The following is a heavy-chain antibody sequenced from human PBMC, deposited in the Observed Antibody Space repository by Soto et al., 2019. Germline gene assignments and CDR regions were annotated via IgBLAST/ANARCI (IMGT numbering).Heavy chain of an antibody. CDR3: ARDNYAPSNHYFYTWCDP. D-gene: IGHD2-2*01. CDR2: ITFSGST. CDR1: GGSINSDY. Sequence: SGTLSLTCSVSGGSINSDYWSWIRQSLRKGLEWIGYITFSGSTNYNPTFRSRVTMSVDASKNQISLRLSSVTAADTAVYYCARDNYAPSNHYFYTWCDPWGQVTLVTISS. J-gene: IGHJ5*02. V-gene: IGHV4-4*08.